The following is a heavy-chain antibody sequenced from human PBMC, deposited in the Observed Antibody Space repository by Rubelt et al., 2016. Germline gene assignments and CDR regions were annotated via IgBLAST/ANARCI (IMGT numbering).Heavy chain of an antibody. J-gene: IGHJ3*02. CDR2: IYSGGST. CDR3: AKVYGDYARGAFHI. CDR1: GFSFGSYS. D-gene: IGHD4-17*01. Sequence: VQLVESGGGLVQPGGSLRLSCAASGFSFGSYSVNWVRQAPGKGLEWVSVIYSGGSTYYAASGQGRFTISRDNSKNTLYLQMNSLRAEDTAVYFCAKVYGDYARGAFHIWGQGTTVTVSA. V-gene: IGHV3-66*02.